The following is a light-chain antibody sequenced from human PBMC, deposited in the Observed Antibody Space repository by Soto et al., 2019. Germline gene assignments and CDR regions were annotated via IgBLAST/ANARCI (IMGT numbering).Light chain of an antibody. J-gene: IGKJ1*01. CDR3: QQYNSYSRT. CDR2: KAS. V-gene: IGKV1-5*03. CDR1: QGISSW. Sequence: DIQMTQSPSTLSAFVGDRVTIPCRASQGISSWLAWYQQKPGKAPRLLIYKASSLESGVPSRFSGSGSGTEFTLTISSLQPDDFATYYCQQYNSYSRTFGQGTKVDIK.